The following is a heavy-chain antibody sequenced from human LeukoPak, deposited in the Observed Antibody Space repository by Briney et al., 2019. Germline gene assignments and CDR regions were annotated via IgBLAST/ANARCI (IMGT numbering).Heavy chain of an antibody. D-gene: IGHD3-22*01. CDR1: GFTFSDFW. Sequence: GGSLRLSCTVSGFTFSDFWMSWVRQAPGKGLEWVANIQQDGSEKYYVDSVKGRFSMSRDNSKNTLYLQMNSLRAEDTAVYYCSRSDYYDSSGRPFDYWGQGTLVTVSS. V-gene: IGHV3-7*03. CDR2: IQQDGSEK. CDR3: SRSDYYDSSGRPFDY. J-gene: IGHJ4*02.